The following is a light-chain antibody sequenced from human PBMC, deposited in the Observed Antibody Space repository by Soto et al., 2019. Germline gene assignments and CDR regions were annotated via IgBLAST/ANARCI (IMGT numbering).Light chain of an antibody. CDR3: QRSFSTPLT. CDR1: QSISSY. J-gene: IGKJ4*01. V-gene: IGKV1-39*01. Sequence: DIQMTQSPSSLSASVGDRVTITCRASQSISSYLHWYQQKPGKAPKLLIYAASSLQSGVPSRFSGSGSGTDFTLTISSRQPEDFATYYCQRSFSTPLTFGGGTKVEI. CDR2: AAS.